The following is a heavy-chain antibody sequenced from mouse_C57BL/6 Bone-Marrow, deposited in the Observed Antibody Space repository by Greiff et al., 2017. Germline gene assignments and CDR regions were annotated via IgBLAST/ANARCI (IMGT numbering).Heavy chain of an antibody. CDR1: GYTFTSYW. Sequence: QVHVKQPGAELVKPGASVKLSCKASGYTFTSYWMHWVKQRPGHGLEWIGMIHPNSGSTNYNEKFKSKATLTVDKSSSTAYMQLSSLTSEDSAVYYCARKAHYYGSSYFDYWGQGTTLTVSS. V-gene: IGHV1-64*01. CDR2: IHPNSGST. CDR3: ARKAHYYGSSYFDY. J-gene: IGHJ2*01. D-gene: IGHD1-1*01.